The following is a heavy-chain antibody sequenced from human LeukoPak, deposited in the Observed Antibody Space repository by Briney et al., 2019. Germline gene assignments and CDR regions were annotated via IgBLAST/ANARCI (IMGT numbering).Heavy chain of an antibody. CDR3: ARDRYYDSSGYHSKDAFDI. V-gene: IGHV4-61*02. CDR1: GGSISSGSYY. D-gene: IGHD3-22*01. Sequence: SETLSLTCTVSGGSISSGSYYWSWIRQPAGKGLEWIGRIYTSGSTNYNPSPKSRVTISVDTSKNQFSLRLSSVTAADTAVYYCARDRYYDSSGYHSKDAFDIWGQGTMVTVSS. J-gene: IGHJ3*02. CDR2: IYTSGST.